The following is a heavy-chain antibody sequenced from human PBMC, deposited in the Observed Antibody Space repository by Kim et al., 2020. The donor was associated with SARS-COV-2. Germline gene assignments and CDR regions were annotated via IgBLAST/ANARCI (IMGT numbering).Heavy chain of an antibody. D-gene: IGHD6-13*01. CDR1: GYSFTSYW. J-gene: IGHJ6*02. CDR2: IYPGDSDT. Sequence: GESLKISRKGSGYSFTSYWIGWVRQMPGKGLEWMGIIYPGDSDTRYSPSFQGQVTISADKSISTAYLQWSSLKASDTAMYYCARRPAAGTYYYGMDVWGQGTTVTVSS. V-gene: IGHV5-51*01. CDR3: ARRPAAGTYYYGMDV.